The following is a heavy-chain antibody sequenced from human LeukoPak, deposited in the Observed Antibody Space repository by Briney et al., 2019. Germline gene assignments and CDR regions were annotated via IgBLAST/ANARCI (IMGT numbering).Heavy chain of an antibody. CDR1: GFTLSSYS. V-gene: IGHV3-48*04. D-gene: IGHD4-17*01. Sequence: GGSLRLSCAASGFTLSSYSMSWVRQAPGKGLEWVSYISSSSSTIYYADSVKGRFTISRDNAKNSLYLQMNSLRAEDTAVYYCARDSSQRSTLGGDYVGWYFDLWGRGTLVTVSS. CDR2: ISSSSSTI. J-gene: IGHJ2*01. CDR3: ARDSSQRSTLGGDYVGWYFDL.